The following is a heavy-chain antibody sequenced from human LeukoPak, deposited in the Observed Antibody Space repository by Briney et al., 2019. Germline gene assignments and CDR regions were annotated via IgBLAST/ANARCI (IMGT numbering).Heavy chain of an antibody. J-gene: IGHJ2*01. CDR2: IWYDGSNK. CDR1: GFTFSSYG. Sequence: AGGSLRLSCAASGFTFSSYGMHWVRQAPGKGLEWVAVIWYDGSNKYYADSVKGRFTISRDNSKNTLYLQMNSLRAEDTALYYCVKSKGFATALHWYFDLWGRGTLVTVSS. V-gene: IGHV3-30*02. D-gene: IGHD4-17*01. CDR3: VKSKGFATALHWYFDL.